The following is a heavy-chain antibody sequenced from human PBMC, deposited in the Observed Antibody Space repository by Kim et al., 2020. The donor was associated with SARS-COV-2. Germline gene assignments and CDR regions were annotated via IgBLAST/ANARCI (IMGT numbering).Heavy chain of an antibody. CDR1: GYTFTSYG. CDR3: ARDEGGVPHFLDHYYYGMDV. J-gene: IGHJ6*02. CDR2: ISAYNGNT. Sequence: ASVKVSCKASGYTFTSYGINWVRQAPGQGLEWMGWISAYNGNTNYAQKLQGRVTMTTDTSTSTAYMELRSLRSDDTAVYYCARDEGGVPHFLDHYYYGMDVWGQGTTVTVSS. D-gene: IGHD3-16*01. V-gene: IGHV1-18*01.